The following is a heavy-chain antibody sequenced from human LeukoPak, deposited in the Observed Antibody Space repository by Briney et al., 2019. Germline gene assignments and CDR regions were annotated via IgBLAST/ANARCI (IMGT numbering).Heavy chain of an antibody. CDR1: GFSISSNNYY. D-gene: IGHD3-10*01. Sequence: PSETLSLSCTASGFSISSNNYYWGWLPPPPGLGLEWFGSIYYSGSTYYNPFLKSRVTISVDTSKNQFSLKLSSVAAADTAVYFCARLSPWEFAYYYYYMDVWGKGTTVTVSS. CDR3: ARLSPWEFAYYYYYMDV. J-gene: IGHJ6*03. CDR2: IYYSGST. V-gene: IGHV4-39*01.